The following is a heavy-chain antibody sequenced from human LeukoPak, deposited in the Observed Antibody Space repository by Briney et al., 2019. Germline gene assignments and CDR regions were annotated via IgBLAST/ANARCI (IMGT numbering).Heavy chain of an antibody. CDR1: GGSISSSSYY. CDR2: IYHSGST. Sequence: SETLSLTCTVSGGSISSSSYYWGWIRQPPGKGLEWIGEIYHSGSTNYNPSLKSRVTMLLDKSKNQFSLKLSSVTAADTAVYYCARNGGNSDFDYWGQGTLVTVSS. V-gene: IGHV4-39*07. J-gene: IGHJ4*02. CDR3: ARNGGNSDFDY. D-gene: IGHD4-23*01.